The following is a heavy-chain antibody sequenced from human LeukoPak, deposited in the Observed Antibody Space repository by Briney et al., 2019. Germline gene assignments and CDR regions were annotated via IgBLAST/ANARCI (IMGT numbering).Heavy chain of an antibody. V-gene: IGHV3-15*01. D-gene: IGHD5-12*01. J-gene: IGHJ4*02. CDR3: TTDRRRGYSGYRSFDY. CDR2: IKSKTDGGTT. CDR1: GFTFSNAW. Sequence: SGGSLRLSCAASGFTFSNAWMSWVRQAPGKGLEWVGRIKSKTDGGTTDYAAPVKGRFTISRDDSKNTLYLQMNSLKTEGTAVHYCTTDRRRGYSGYRSFDYWGQGTLVTVSS.